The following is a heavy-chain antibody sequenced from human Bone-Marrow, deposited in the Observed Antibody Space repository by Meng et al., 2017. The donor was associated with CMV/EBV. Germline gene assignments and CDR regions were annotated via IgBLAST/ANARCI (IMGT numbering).Heavy chain of an antibody. D-gene: IGHD2-2*01. J-gene: IGHJ3*02. Sequence: GESLKISCAASGFTFSTFGMSWVRQAPGKGLEWVAFIRHDGSNKYYADSVKGRFTISRDTSKNTLSLQMNSLKTDDTAVYYCDTWLPYCSITSCLPYDAFDIWGQGTMVTVSS. CDR1: GFTFSTFG. CDR3: DTWLPYCSITSCLPYDAFDI. V-gene: IGHV3-30*02. CDR2: IRHDGSNK.